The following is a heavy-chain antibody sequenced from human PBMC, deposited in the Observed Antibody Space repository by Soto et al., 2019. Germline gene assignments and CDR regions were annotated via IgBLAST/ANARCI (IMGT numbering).Heavy chain of an antibody. CDR2: IIPIFGTA. V-gene: IGHV1-69*12. CDR1: GGTFSSYA. Sequence: QVQLVQSGAEVKKPGSSVKVSCKASGGTFSSYAISWVRQAPGQGLEWMGGIIPIFGTANYAQKFQGRVTITADESTSTAYMELSSLRSDDTAVYYCAGDNMVRGLAKFDPWGQGTLVTVSS. CDR3: AGDNMVRGLAKFDP. D-gene: IGHD3-10*01. J-gene: IGHJ5*02.